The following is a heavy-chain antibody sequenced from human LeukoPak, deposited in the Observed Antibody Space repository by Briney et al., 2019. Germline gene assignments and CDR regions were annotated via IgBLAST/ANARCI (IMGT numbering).Heavy chain of an antibody. Sequence: AGGSLRLSCAASGFTFSSYSMNWVRQAPGKGLEWVSYISSSSSTIYYADSVKGRFTISRDNAKNSLYLQMNSLRAEDTAVYYCARDSRITMVRDLYYYYYGMDVWGQGTTVTVSS. CDR2: ISSSSSTI. V-gene: IGHV3-48*01. CDR1: GFTFSSYS. J-gene: IGHJ6*02. CDR3: ARDSRITMVRDLYYYYYGMDV. D-gene: IGHD3-10*01.